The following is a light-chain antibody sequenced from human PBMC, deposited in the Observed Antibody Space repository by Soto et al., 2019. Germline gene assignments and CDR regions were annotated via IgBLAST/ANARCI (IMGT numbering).Light chain of an antibody. J-gene: IGKJ4*01. CDR2: AAS. Sequence: DIQMTQSPSSLSASVGDRVTITCRASQSISSYLNWYQQKPGKAPKLLIYAASSLQSGVPARFSGSGSGTDFPVTISSLQPEDFATYYCQQSYSTPRTFGGGTKVEIK. CDR3: QQSYSTPRT. V-gene: IGKV1-39*01. CDR1: QSISSY.